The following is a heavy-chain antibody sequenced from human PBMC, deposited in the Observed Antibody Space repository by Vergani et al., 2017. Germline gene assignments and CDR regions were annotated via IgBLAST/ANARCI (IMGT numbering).Heavy chain of an antibody. CDR1: GFTSRYYG. V-gene: IGHV3-30*03. J-gene: IGHJ1*01. CDR3: TTKSGSTPGCQIKYFRE. D-gene: IGHD1-1*01. Sequence: QVHLVESGGGVVQPGRSLRLSCVVSGFTSRYYGMHWVRQAPGKGLEWVAEISYDGTQKYYADSVKGRFTICRDNSKSTLYLQMNSLRTKDTAVYYFTTKSGSTPGCQIKYFREWGQGTLVTVSS. CDR2: ISYDGTQK.